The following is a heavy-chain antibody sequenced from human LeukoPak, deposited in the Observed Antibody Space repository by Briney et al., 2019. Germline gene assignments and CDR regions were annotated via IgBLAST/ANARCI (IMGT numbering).Heavy chain of an antibody. J-gene: IGHJ4*02. CDR3: ACSVWYLGLNDY. D-gene: IGHD6-19*01. CDR1: GFTFSSYW. V-gene: IGHV3-23*01. Sequence: GGSLRLSCAASGFTFSSYWMHWVRQAPGKGLEWVSAISGSGGSTYYADSVKGRFTISRDTSKNTVYLQVNSLRAEDTAIYYCACSVWYLGLNDYWGQGTLITVSS. CDR2: ISGSGGST.